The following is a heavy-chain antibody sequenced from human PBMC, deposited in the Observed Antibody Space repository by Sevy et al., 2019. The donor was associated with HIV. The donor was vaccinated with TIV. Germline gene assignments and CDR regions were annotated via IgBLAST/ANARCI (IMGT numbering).Heavy chain of an antibody. J-gene: IGHJ6*03. CDR1: GFTFSSYS. V-gene: IGHV3-48*02. Sequence: GGSLRLSCAASGFTFSSYSMNWVRQAPGKGLERVSYISSSSRTIYYADSVKGRFTISRDNVKNSLYLQMNSLRDEDTAVYYCARAMATTSYYYYYMDVWGKGTTVTVSS. CDR2: ISSSSRTI. CDR3: ARAMATTSYYYYYMDV. D-gene: IGHD5-12*01.